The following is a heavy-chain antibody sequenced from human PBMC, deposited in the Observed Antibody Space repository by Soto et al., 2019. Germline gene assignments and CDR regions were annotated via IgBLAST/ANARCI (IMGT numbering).Heavy chain of an antibody. D-gene: IGHD3-10*01. Sequence: EVQLLESGGGLVQPGGSLTLSCAASGFTFSSYAMSWVRQAPGKGLEWVAVISGSGLNTYYADSVKGRFTISRDNSMNTLYLQLNSLRAEDTAIYYCAKAFPPYYGSGSSYSFPFWGQGTLVTVSS. V-gene: IGHV3-23*01. CDR3: AKAFPPYYGSGSSYSFPF. J-gene: IGHJ4*02. CDR1: GFTFSSYA. CDR2: ISGSGLNT.